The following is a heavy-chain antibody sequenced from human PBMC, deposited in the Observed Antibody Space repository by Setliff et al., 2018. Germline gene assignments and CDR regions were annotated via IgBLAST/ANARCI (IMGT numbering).Heavy chain of an antibody. Sequence: LSLTCAVYGGSFSDSYWSWIRQPPGKGLEWIGDINYLGNTNYDPSLKTRVTISVDTSKNQFSLKLVSMTAADTAVYYCARAAGYSSSWYHYYYGMDVWGQGTTVTVSS. J-gene: IGHJ6*02. D-gene: IGHD6-13*01. CDR1: GGSFSDSY. CDR3: ARAAGYSSSWYHYYYGMDV. V-gene: IGHV4-34*01. CDR2: INYLGNT.